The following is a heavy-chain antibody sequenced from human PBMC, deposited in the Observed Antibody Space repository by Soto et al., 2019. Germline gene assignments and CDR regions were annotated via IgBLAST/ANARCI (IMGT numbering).Heavy chain of an antibody. CDR2: VSGSGGST. V-gene: IGHV3-23*01. D-gene: IGHD6-19*01. CDR3: AKDTGSGGWYWVY. J-gene: IGHJ4*02. Sequence: GGSLRLSCAASGFTFSSYAMSWVRQAPGKGLEWVSAVSGSGGSTYYADSVKGRFTISRDNSKNTLYLQMNSLRAEDTAVYYCAKDTGSGGWYWVYWGQGTLVTVSS. CDR1: GFTFSSYA.